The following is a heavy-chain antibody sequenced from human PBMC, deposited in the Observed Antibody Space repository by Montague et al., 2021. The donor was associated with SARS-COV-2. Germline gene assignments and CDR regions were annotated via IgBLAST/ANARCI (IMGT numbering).Heavy chain of an antibody. CDR1: VFTFSNYS. J-gene: IGHJ3*02. CDR2: INRSGSTT. D-gene: IGHD2-8*02. V-gene: IGHV3-23*01. Sequence: SLRLSCAASVFTFSNYSMTWVRQAPGKGLEWVSVINRSGSTTYYTDSVKGRFTISRNNSKNTLYLQMNCLRGEDTDVCYCATDPGAFDIWGQGTMVTVSS. CDR3: ATDPGAFDI.